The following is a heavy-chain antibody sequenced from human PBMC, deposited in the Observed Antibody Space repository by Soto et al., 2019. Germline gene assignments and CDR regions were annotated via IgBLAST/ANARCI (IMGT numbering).Heavy chain of an antibody. V-gene: IGHV1-2*02. CDR3: ARALGIPARWLQNAGLGY. Sequence: QVQLVQSGAEVKKPGASVKVSCKASGYTFTGYYMHWVRQAPGQGLEWMGWINPNSGGTNYAQKFEGKVTMTRDTSISTGYMELSRLRSADKAVDYCARALGIPARWLQNAGLGYWGQGTLVTVSS. CDR1: GYTFTGYY. D-gene: IGHD5-12*01. J-gene: IGHJ4*02. CDR2: INPNSGGT.